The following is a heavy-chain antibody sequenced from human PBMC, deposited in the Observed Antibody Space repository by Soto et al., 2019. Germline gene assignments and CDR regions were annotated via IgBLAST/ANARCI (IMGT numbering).Heavy chain of an antibody. D-gene: IGHD2-8*01. V-gene: IGHV4-30-2*01. Sequence: NPSDTLSLTCAVSGGSISSGDYSWNWIRQPPGKGLEWIGYIYYGGSTYYNPSLQSRVTVSVDRSRNQFSLKRNSVTAADTAVYYCARVRRAYANRGPVDYWRQGTLVTVYS. CDR2: IYYGGST. CDR1: GGSISSGDYS. CDR3: ARVRRAYANRGPVDY. J-gene: IGHJ4*02.